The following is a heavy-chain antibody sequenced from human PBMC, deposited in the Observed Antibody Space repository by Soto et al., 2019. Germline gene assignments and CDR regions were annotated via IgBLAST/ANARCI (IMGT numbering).Heavy chain of an antibody. CDR2: IYYSGST. Sequence: SETLSLTCIVSGGSISNYYWSWIRQPPGKGLEWIGYIYYSGSTNYNPSLKSRVTISVDTSKNQFSLKLSSVTAADTAVYYCARAVASYYYYGMDVWGQGTTVTVSS. CDR3: ARAVASYYYYGMDV. D-gene: IGHD2-15*01. CDR1: GGSISNYY. V-gene: IGHV4-59*08. J-gene: IGHJ6*02.